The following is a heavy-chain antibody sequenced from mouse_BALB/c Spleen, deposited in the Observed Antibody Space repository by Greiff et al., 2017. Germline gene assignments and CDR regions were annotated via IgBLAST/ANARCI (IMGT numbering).Heavy chain of an antibody. D-gene: IGHD2-1*01. CDR2: ISSGGSYT. Sequence: EVKLMESGGGLVKPGGSLKLSCAASGFTFSSYAMSWVRQSPEKRLEWVAEISSGGSYTYYPDTVTGRFTISRDNAKNTLYLEMSSLRSEDTAMYYCARRGNGAWFAYWGQGTLVTVSA. CDR3: ARRGNGAWFAY. V-gene: IGHV5-9-4*01. CDR1: GFTFSSYA. J-gene: IGHJ3*01.